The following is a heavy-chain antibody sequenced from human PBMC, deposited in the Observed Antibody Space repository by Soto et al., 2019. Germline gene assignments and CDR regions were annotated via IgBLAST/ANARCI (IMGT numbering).Heavy chain of an antibody. J-gene: IGHJ6*03. CDR2: IHTSGST. CDR3: ASQGGGHSFVEARPYYMDV. CDR1: GSSFKSYY. D-gene: IGHD2-15*01. V-gene: IGHV4-59*01. Sequence: QVQLLESGPGLVKPSETLSLTCSVSGSSFKSYYWSWVRQPPGKGLEWIGYIHTSGSTNYNPSLKRRVTISFDTSKSHLSVRLTSVTSADTAVYFCASQGGGHSFVEARPYYMDVWGKGTTVTVSS.